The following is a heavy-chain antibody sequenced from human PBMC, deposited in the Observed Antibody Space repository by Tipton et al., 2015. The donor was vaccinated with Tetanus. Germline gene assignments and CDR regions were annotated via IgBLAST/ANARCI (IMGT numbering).Heavy chain of an antibody. CDR3: ARPSPIYYDSSGSGYYFDY. J-gene: IGHJ4*02. CDR1: GGSISSSSYY. CDR2: IYYSGST. D-gene: IGHD3-22*01. V-gene: IGHV4-39*01. Sequence: LRLSCTVSGGSISSSSYYWGWIRQPPGKGLEWIGSIYYSGSTYYNPSLKSRVTISVDTSKNQFSLKLSSVTAADTAVYYCARPSPIYYDSSGSGYYFDYWGQGTLVTVSS.